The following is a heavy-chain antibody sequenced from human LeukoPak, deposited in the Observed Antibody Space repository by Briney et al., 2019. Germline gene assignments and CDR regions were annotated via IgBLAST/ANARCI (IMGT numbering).Heavy chain of an antibody. CDR2: MNPNSGNT. J-gene: IGHJ4*02. Sequence: ASVTVSCKASGYTFTSCDINWVRQAPGQGPEWMGWMNPNSGNTGYGQSFQGRITMTRDISIGTAYMELSNLTSEDTAIYYCTRGSSGRRDNWGQGTLVTVSA. CDR3: TRGSSGRRDN. D-gene: IGHD6-19*01. CDR1: GYTFTSCD. V-gene: IGHV1-8*01.